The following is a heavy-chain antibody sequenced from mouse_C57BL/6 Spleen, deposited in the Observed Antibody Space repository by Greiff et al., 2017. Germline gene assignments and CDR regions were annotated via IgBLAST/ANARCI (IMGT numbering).Heavy chain of an antibody. CDR3: ARGGVTTVVDWYFDV. Sequence: QVQLQQPGAELVMPGASVKLSCKASGYTFTSYWMPWVKQRPGQGLEWIGEIDPSDSYTNYNQKFKGKSTLTVDKSSSTAYMQLSSLTSEDSAVYYCARGGVTTVVDWYFDVWGTGTTVTVSS. D-gene: IGHD1-1*01. J-gene: IGHJ1*03. V-gene: IGHV1-69*01. CDR2: IDPSDSYT. CDR1: GYTFTSYW.